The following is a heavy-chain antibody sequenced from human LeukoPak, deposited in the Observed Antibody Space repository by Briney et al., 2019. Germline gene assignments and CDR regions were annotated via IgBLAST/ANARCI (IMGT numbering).Heavy chain of an antibody. D-gene: IGHD3-9*01. CDR2: IYHSGST. Sequence: PSETLSLTCAVSGYSISSGYYWGWIRQPPGKGLEWVGSIYHSGSTNYNPSLKSRVTMSVDTSKNQFSLKLSSVTAADTAVYYCARDFDPALDIWGQGTMVTVSS. CDR1: GYSISSGYY. J-gene: IGHJ3*02. CDR3: ARDFDPALDI. V-gene: IGHV4-38-2*02.